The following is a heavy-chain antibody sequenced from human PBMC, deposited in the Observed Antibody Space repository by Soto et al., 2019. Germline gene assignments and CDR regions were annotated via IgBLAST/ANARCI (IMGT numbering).Heavy chain of an antibody. D-gene: IGHD6-6*01. CDR3: ARDSYSSSSWLRALDAFDI. V-gene: IGHV3-33*01. CDR2: IWYDGSNK. Sequence: SLRLSCAASGFTFSSYGMHWVRQAPGKGLEWVAVIWYDGSNKYYADSVKGRFTISRDNSKNTLYLQMNSLRAEDTAVYYCARDSYSSSSWLRALDAFDIWGQGTMVTVSS. J-gene: IGHJ3*02. CDR1: GFTFSSYG.